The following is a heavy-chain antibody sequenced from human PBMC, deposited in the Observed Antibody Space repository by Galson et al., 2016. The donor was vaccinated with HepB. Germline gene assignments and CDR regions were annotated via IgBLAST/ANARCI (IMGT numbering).Heavy chain of an antibody. J-gene: IGHJ6*02. V-gene: IGHV1-3*01. CDR2: INAANGDT. Sequence: SVKVSCKASGYTFTTYAMYWVRQAPGQRLEWMGWINAANGDTKYSQKLQGRGTITWDTSANTAYMELSSLRSEDTAVYYCARGHIVATVDYYYYGLDVWGQGTTVSVSS. CDR1: GYTFTTYA. CDR3: ARGHIVATVDYYYYGLDV. D-gene: IGHD5-12*01.